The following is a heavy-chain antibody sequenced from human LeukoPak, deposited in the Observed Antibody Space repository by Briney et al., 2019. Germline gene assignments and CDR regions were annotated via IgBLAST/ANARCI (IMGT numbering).Heavy chain of an antibody. D-gene: IGHD3-9*01. CDR2: INTDGSYI. V-gene: IGHV3-74*01. J-gene: IGHJ4*02. CDR1: GFIFSSWW. Sequence: GGSLRLSCAASGFIFSSWWMIWFRRLPGKGLVSVSHINTDGSYIRYADSVKGRFTISRDDAKNTLYLQMNSLRPEDTGVYYCTTFGIDWSLSYWGQGALVTVSS. CDR3: TTFGIDWSLSY.